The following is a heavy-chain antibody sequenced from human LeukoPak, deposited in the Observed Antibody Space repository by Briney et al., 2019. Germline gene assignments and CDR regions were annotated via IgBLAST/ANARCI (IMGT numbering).Heavy chain of an antibody. V-gene: IGHV3-15*01. CDR1: GFTFSNAW. J-gene: IGHJ4*02. CDR3: ATENWGSFNY. CDR2: IYSKANGGTT. D-gene: IGHD7-27*01. Sequence: GGSLRLSCAASGFTFSNAWMSWVRQAPGKGLEWVGRIYSKANGGTTDYAAPVKGRFTISRDDSKNTLYLQMNSLNIEDTAVYICATENWGSFNYWGQGTLVTASS.